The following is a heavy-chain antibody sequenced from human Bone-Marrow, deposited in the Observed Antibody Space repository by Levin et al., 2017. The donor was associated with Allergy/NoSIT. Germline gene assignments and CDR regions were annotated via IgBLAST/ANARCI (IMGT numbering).Heavy chain of an antibody. CDR3: ARDREYSYTWDNDYYGMDV. V-gene: IGHV4-31*03. Sequence: SETLSLTCTVSGGSISSGGYYWSWVRQHPGKGLEWIGYIYYSGSAYYNPSLKSRVTISVDTSKNQFSLKLSSVTAADTAVYYCARDREYSYTWDNDYYGMDVWGQGTTVTVSS. CDR2: IYYSGSA. J-gene: IGHJ6*02. D-gene: IGHD6-6*01. CDR1: GGSISSGGYY.